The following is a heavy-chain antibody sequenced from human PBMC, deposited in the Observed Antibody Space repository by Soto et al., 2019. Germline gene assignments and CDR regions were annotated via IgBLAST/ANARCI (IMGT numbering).Heavy chain of an antibody. CDR3: AGHALPVVVVAASRSLDYGMDV. Sequence: QLQLQESGPGLVKPSETLSLTCTVSGGSISSSSYYWGWIRQPPGKGLEWIGSIYYSGSTYYNQSLTSRVTIPVDTSKNQVYLKLSSVTAADTAVYYCAGHALPVVVVAASRSLDYGMDVWGQGTTVTVSS. CDR1: GGSISSSSYY. CDR2: IYYSGST. J-gene: IGHJ6*02. V-gene: IGHV4-39*01. D-gene: IGHD2-15*01.